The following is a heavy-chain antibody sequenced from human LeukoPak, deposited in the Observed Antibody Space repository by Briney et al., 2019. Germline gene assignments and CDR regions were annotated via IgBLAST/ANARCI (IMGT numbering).Heavy chain of an antibody. Sequence: ASVKVSCKASGGTFSSSAISWVRQAPGQGREWMGRIIPIFGTANYAQKFQGRVTITTDESPSTAYMELSSLRSEDTAVYYCAAECGGDCCSGWFDPWGQGTLVTVSS. D-gene: IGHD2-21*02. CDR1: GGTFSSSA. CDR2: IIPIFGTA. J-gene: IGHJ5*02. CDR3: AAECGGDCCSGWFDP. V-gene: IGHV1-69*05.